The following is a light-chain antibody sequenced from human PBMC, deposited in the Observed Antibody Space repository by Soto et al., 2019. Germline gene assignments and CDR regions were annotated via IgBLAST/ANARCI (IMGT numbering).Light chain of an antibody. V-gene: IGKV3-15*01. CDR1: QSVSSN. CDR3: QKYNSSPLN. CDR2: GAS. J-gene: IGKJ4*01. Sequence: ETVMTQSPATLSVSPGERATLSCRASQSVSSNLAWYQQKPGQAPRLLIYGASTGATGVPARFSGSGSGTEFTLTISSLQSEDFEVYFCQKYNSSPLNFGGGTK.